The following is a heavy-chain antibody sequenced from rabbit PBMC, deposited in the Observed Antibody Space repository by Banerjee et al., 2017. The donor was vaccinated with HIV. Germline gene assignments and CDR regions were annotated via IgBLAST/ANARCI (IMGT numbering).Heavy chain of an antibody. Sequence: GKGLEWIGYIDPVFSTTYYASGVNGRFTISKTSSTTVTLQMTSLTAADTATYFCARSNDWGLEYFHLWGPGTLVTVS. CDR2: IDPVFSTT. J-gene: IGHJ4*01. D-gene: IGHD4-1*01. V-gene: IGHV1S40*01. CDR3: ARSNDWGLEYFHL.